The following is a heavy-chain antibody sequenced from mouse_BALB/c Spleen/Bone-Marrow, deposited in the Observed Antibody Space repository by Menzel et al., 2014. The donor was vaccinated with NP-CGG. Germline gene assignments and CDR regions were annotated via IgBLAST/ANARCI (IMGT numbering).Heavy chain of an antibody. Sequence: EVKLVESGGGLVQPGGSRKLSCAASGFTFSSFGMHWVRQAPEKGLEWVAYISSGSSTIYYADTVKGRFTISRDNPKNILFLQMTSLRSEDTAMYYCARSRFPDYGSSPFDYWGQGTTLPVS. CDR1: GFTFSSFG. J-gene: IGHJ2*01. CDR2: ISSGSSTI. CDR3: ARSRFPDYGSSPFDY. V-gene: IGHV5-17*02. D-gene: IGHD1-1*01.